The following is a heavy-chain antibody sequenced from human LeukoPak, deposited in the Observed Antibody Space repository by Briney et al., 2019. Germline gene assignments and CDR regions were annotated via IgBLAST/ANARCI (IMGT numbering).Heavy chain of an antibody. Sequence: GRSLRLSCAASGFTFSSYGMHWVRQAPGKGLEWVAVIWYDGSNKYYADSVKGRFTISRDNSKNTLYLQMSSLRAEDTAVYYCARGERIADYFDYWGQGTLVTVSS. CDR1: GFTFSSYG. D-gene: IGHD6-13*01. CDR2: IWYDGSNK. CDR3: ARGERIADYFDY. J-gene: IGHJ4*02. V-gene: IGHV3-33*01.